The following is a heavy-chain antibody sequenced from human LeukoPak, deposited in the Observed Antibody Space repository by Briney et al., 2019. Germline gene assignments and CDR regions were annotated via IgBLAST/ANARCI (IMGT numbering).Heavy chain of an antibody. CDR3: VREGITKAFDL. J-gene: IGHJ4*02. Sequence: ASAKVSCKASGFTFTDYYMHWVRLAPGQGLEWMGYINPHSGVTSFPQKFRGRVTLTTDTSISAAYMELSSLISDDTAMYYCVREGITKAFDLWGQGALVTVSS. D-gene: IGHD1-14*01. CDR2: INPHSGVT. CDR1: GFTFTDYY. V-gene: IGHV1-2*02.